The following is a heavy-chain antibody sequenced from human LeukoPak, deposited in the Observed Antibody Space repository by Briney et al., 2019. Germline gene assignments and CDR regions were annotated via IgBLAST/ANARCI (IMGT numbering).Heavy chain of an antibody. V-gene: IGHV3-23*01. D-gene: IGHD5-24*01. CDR2: ISVGGGTT. CDR3: AKGDVYNCDHRFDR. Sequence: HPGGSLRLSCAASGFTFSSYGLGWVRQAPGKGLEWVSGISVGGGTTYYADSVKGRFSISRSKSKNTLYLQMHSLRPEHTAVYLCAKGDVYNCDHRFDRWGQGTLVTVSS. J-gene: IGHJ5*02. CDR1: GFTFSSYG.